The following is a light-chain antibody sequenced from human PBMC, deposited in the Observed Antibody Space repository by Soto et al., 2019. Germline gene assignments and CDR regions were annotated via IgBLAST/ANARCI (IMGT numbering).Light chain of an antibody. CDR1: QSISSW. J-gene: IGKJ5*01. CDR3: QQYNSLIT. CDR2: DAS. Sequence: DIQMTQSPSTLSASVGDRVTITCRASQSISSWLAWYQQKPGKAPKLLIYDASSLESGVPSRFSGSGSGTEFTLTISSQQPDDFATYYCQQYNSLITFGQGTRLEIK. V-gene: IGKV1-5*01.